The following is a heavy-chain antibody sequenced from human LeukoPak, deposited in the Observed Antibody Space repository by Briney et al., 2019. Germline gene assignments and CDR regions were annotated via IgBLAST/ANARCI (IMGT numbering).Heavy chain of an antibody. Sequence: PSETLSLTCTVFGGSIHDSYWTWIRRSPGKGLEWIGRVQINENNNYNPSLWSRLTLSLDTSKNQFSLNLTSVTAADTAIYYCARESVAAGTRWFDYWGQGTLVTVSS. V-gene: IGHV4-4*07. J-gene: IGHJ4*02. CDR1: GGSIHDSY. D-gene: IGHD6-13*01. CDR3: ARESVAAGTRWFDY. CDR2: VQINENN.